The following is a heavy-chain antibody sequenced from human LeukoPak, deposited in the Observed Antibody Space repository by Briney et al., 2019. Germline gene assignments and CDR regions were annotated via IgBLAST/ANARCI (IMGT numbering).Heavy chain of an antibody. V-gene: IGHV4-61*02. D-gene: IGHD3-16*01. CDR1: GDSISSGDYY. J-gene: IGHJ4*02. CDR3: ARDSWGGSYYGY. CDR2: VYTSGST. Sequence: SETLSLTCTVSGDSISSGDYYWSWIRQPAGKGLEWIGRVYTSGSTNYNPSLKTRVTMSVDTSKNQFSLMLSSVTAADTAVYYCARDSWGGSYYGYWGQGTLVTVSS.